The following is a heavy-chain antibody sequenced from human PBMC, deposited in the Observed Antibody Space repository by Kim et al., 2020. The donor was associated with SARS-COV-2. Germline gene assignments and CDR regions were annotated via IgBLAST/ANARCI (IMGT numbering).Heavy chain of an antibody. CDR3: ARDGGDSSSRRYFQH. V-gene: IGHV1-69*04. CDR2: IIPILGIA. CDR1: GGTFSSYA. Sequence: SVKVSCKASGGTFSSYAISWVRQAPGQGLEWMGRIIPILGIANYAQKFQGRVTITADKSTSTAYMELSSLRSEDTAVYYCARDGGDSSSRRYFQHWGQGTLVTVSS. D-gene: IGHD6-13*01. J-gene: IGHJ1*01.